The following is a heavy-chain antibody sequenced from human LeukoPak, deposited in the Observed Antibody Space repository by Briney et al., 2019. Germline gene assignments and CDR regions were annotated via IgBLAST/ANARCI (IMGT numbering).Heavy chain of an antibody. J-gene: IGHJ5*02. CDR3: ARADGDYATSTFDP. CDR2: IIPILGIA. Sequence: ASVKVSCKASGGTFSSYAISWVRQAPGQGLEWMGRIIPILGIANYAQKFQGRVTITADKSTSTAYMELSSLRSEDTAVYYCARADGDYATSTFDPWGQGTLVTVSS. V-gene: IGHV1-69*04. D-gene: IGHD4-17*01. CDR1: GGTFSSYA.